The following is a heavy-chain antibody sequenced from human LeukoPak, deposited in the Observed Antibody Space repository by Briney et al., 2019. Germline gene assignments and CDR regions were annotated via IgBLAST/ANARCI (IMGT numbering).Heavy chain of an antibody. D-gene: IGHD3-10*01. CDR1: GGSFRGYY. J-gene: IGHJ4*02. CDR2: INDSGST. CDR3: ARGRGATGA. Sequence: SETLSLTCAVYGGSFRGYYWSWIRQPPGTGLEGIGEINDSGSTYYNPSLTSRVTISLDTSKIQSSLKLSSVTAADTAVYYCARGRGATGAWGQGTLVTVSS. V-gene: IGHV4-34*01.